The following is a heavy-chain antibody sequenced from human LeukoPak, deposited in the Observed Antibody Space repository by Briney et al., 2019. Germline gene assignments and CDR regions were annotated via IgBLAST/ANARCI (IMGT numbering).Heavy chain of an antibody. CDR3: ARRGAFYYGSGSYHY. CDR2: INHSGST. J-gene: IGHJ4*02. V-gene: IGHV4-34*01. Sequence: SETLSLTCTVSGGSISGYYWSWIRQPPGKGLEWIGEINHSGSTNYNPSLKSRVTISVDTSKNQFSLKLSSVTAADTAVYYCARRGAFYYGSGSYHYWGQGTLVTVSS. D-gene: IGHD3-10*01. CDR1: GGSISGYY.